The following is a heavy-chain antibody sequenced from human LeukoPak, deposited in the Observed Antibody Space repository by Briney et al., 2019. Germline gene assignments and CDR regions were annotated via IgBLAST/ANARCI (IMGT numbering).Heavy chain of an antibody. J-gene: IGHJ4*02. CDR3: ASGKRQTVYEFDY. CDR1: GGTFSSYA. V-gene: IGHV1-69*13. CDR2: IIPIFGTA. Sequence: SVTVSCKASGGTFSSYAISWVRQAPGQGLEWMGGIIPIFGTANYAQKFQGRVTITADESTSTAYMELSSLRSEDTAVYYCASGKRQTVYEFDYWGQGTLVTVSS. D-gene: IGHD2/OR15-2a*01.